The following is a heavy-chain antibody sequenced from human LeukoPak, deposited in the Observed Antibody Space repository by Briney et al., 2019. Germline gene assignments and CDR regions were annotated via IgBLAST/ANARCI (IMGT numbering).Heavy chain of an antibody. Sequence: GGSLRLSCAASGFTFSSFVMHWVRQAPGKGLEWVAVMSNDGSNKYYGDSVKGRFTISRDNSENTLYLQMNSLRAEDTAVYYCARDWLAAAGKRTLDYWGQGTLVTVSS. D-gene: IGHD6-13*01. V-gene: IGHV3-30-3*01. J-gene: IGHJ4*02. CDR2: MSNDGSNK. CDR3: ARDWLAAAGKRTLDY. CDR1: GFTFSSFV.